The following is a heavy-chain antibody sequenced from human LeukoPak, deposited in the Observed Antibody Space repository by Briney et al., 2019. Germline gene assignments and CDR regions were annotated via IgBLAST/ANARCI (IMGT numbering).Heavy chain of an antibody. CDR1: GFTFNYAW. J-gene: IGHJ6*02. CDR2: TVSEIDGGTT. Sequence: GGSLRLSCAASGFTFNYAWMSWVRQVPGKGLEWVGQTVSEIDGGTTDYAAPVKGRFTISRDDSKSTLYLQMNSLKIEDTAVYYCTTDEDWNYARKDVWGQGATVIVSS. D-gene: IGHD1-7*01. CDR3: TTDEDWNYARKDV. V-gene: IGHV3-15*04.